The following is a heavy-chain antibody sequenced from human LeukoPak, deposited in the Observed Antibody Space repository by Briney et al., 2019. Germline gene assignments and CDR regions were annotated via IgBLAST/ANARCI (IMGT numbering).Heavy chain of an antibody. CDR1: GDTFTSHY. D-gene: IGHD2-15*01. CDR3: ARSPAYCSGGTCYGRNWFDP. J-gene: IGHJ5*02. Sequence: ASVKVSCKASGDTFTSHYIHWVRQAPGQGLEWMGISNPRGGSTSHAQRFQGRVTMTTDTSTSTVYMELSSLRSEDTALYYCARSPAYCSGGTCYGRNWFDPWGQGTLVTVSS. CDR2: SNPRGGST. V-gene: IGHV1-46*01.